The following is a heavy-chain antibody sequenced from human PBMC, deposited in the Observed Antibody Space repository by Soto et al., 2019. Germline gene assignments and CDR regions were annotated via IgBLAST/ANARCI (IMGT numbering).Heavy chain of an antibody. CDR2: ISGSGGST. V-gene: IGHV3-23*01. D-gene: IGHD2-2*01. Sequence: GGSLRLSCAASGFTFSSYAMSRVRQAPGKGLEWVSAISGSGGSTYYADSVKGRFTISRDNSKNTLYLQMNSLRAEDTAVYYCAKDLGYCSSTSCYADDAFDIWGQGTMVTVSS. CDR1: GFTFSSYA. CDR3: AKDLGYCSSTSCYADDAFDI. J-gene: IGHJ3*02.